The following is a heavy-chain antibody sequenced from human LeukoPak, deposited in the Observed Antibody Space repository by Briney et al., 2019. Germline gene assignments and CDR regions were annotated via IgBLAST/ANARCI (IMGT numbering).Heavy chain of an antibody. J-gene: IGHJ3*02. D-gene: IGHD6-6*01. Sequence: GGSLRLSCAVSGFTFTSCGMSWVRQAPGQGLEWISAISGSGGRTSYAESVRGRFTIARDNSKNTLYLQINSLRAEDRAVYYWAKDKGRVIIATPIDAFDMWGQGTMVTVSS. CDR2: ISGSGGRT. V-gene: IGHV3-23*01. CDR1: GFTFTSCG. CDR3: AKDKGRVIIATPIDAFDM.